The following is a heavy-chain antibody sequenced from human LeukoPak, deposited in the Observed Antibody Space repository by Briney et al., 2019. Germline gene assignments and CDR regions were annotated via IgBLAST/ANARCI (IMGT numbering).Heavy chain of an antibody. CDR2: IIQDASEK. CDR1: GFTYSSDW. D-gene: IGHD2-2*01. V-gene: IGHV3-7*01. J-gene: IGHJ4*02. CDR3: ARSTPWFDY. Sequence: GGSLRLSCVASGFTYSSDWMGWGRHAPGEGVEWVANIIQDASEKYYVNSVKGRFTIYRDNVKSSLYLHRNRLRAEDTAIYYCARSTPWFDYWGQGPLVTVSS.